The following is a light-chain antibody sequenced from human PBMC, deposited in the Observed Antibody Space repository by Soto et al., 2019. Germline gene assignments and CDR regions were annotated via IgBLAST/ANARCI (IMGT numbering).Light chain of an antibody. CDR3: QQYGSSGT. CDR2: GAS. J-gene: IGKJ1*01. Sequence: EIVLTQSPGTLSLSPGETATLSCRASQSVSSNLLAWYQEKPGQAPRLLIYGASSRATGIPDRFSGSGSGTDFTLTISRLEPEDFAVYYCQQYGSSGTFGQGTKVEI. V-gene: IGKV3-20*01. CDR1: QSVSSNL.